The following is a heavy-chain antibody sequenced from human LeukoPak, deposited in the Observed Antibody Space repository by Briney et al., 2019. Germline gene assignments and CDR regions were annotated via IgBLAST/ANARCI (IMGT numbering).Heavy chain of an antibody. J-gene: IGHJ6*03. CDR1: GGSISSGSYY. V-gene: IGHV4-61*02. Sequence: SETLSLTCTVSGGSISSGSYYWSWIRPPAGKGLEWIVRVYTSGSTNYNPSLKSRVTIAVDTSKNQFSLKLSSVTAADTAVYYCARDGSGSYPYYMDVWGKGTTVTISS. D-gene: IGHD3-10*01. CDR3: ARDGSGSYPYYMDV. CDR2: VYTSGST.